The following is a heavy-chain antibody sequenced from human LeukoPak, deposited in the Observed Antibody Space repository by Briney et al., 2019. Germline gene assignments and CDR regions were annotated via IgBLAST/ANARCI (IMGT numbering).Heavy chain of an antibody. CDR3: VRKGSCYYLDY. J-gene: IGHJ4*02. Sequence: GGSLRLSCSASGFTFSSYAMHWVRQAPGKGPEYISAISTTGGSTYYTDSAKGRFTMSRDNSKNTLHLQMTSLRGDDTALYYCVRKGSCYYLDYWGQGTLVTVSS. CDR1: GFTFSSYA. V-gene: IGHV3-64D*06. CDR2: ISTTGGST. D-gene: IGHD6-19*01.